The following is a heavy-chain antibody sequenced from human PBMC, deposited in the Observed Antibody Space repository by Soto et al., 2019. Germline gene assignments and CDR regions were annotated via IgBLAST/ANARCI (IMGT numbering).Heavy chain of an antibody. CDR2: ISYDGSNK. CDR3: AKPLLLWFGELLSSPKVVSGPDF. V-gene: IGHV3-30*18. Sequence: GGSLRLSCAASGFTFSSYGMHWVRQAPGKGLEWVAVISYDGSNKYYADSVKGRFTISRDNSKNTLYLQMNSLRAEDTAVYYCAKPLLLWFGELLSSPKVVSGPDFWGQGTLVTVSS. CDR1: GFTFSSYG. J-gene: IGHJ4*02. D-gene: IGHD3-10*01.